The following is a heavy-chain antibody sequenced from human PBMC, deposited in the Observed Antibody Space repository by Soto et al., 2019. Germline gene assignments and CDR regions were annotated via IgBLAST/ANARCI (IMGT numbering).Heavy chain of an antibody. CDR2: IYYSGST. CDR1: GGSISSGGYY. J-gene: IGHJ5*02. Sequence: SETLSLTCTVSGGSISSGGYYWSWIRQHPGKGLEWIGYIYYSGSTYYNPSLKSRVTISVDTSKNQFSLKLSSVTAADTAVYYCAREGDQGTTVTDERVSCFDPWGQGTLVTVSS. CDR3: AREGDQGTTVTDERVSCFDP. D-gene: IGHD4-17*01. V-gene: IGHV4-31*03.